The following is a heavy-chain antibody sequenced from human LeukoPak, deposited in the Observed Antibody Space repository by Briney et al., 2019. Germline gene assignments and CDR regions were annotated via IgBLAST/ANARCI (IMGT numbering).Heavy chain of an antibody. CDR2: ISGIGGST. CDR1: GFTFNSYA. V-gene: IGHV3-23*01. D-gene: IGHD3-3*01. Sequence: GGSLRLSCAASGFTFNSYAMSWVRQAPGKGLEWVSGISGIGGSTYDADSVKGRFTISRDNSKNTLYLQMNSLRAEDTAVYYCAKDFWSGYYPDYWGQGTLVTVSS. J-gene: IGHJ4*02. CDR3: AKDFWSGYYPDY.